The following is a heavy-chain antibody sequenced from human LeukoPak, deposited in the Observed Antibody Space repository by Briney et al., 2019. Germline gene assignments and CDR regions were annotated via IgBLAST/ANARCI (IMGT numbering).Heavy chain of an antibody. CDR2: INPNSGGT. J-gene: IGHJ3*02. CDR1: GYTFTGYY. V-gene: IGHV1-2*02. CDR3: ARVYPFDYGGNRKAFDI. Sequence: ASVNVSCKASGYTFTGYYMHWVRQAPGQGLEWMGWINPNSGGTNYAQKFQGRVTMTRDTSISTAYMELSRLRSDDTAVYYCARVYPFDYGGNRKAFDIWGQGTMVTVSS. D-gene: IGHD4-23*01.